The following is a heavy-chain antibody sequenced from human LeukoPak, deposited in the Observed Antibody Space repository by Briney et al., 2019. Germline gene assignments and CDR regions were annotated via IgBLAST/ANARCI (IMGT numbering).Heavy chain of an antibody. Sequence: PSETLPLTCTVSGGSISSSSYYWGWIRQPPGKGLEWIGSIYYSGSTYYNPSLKSRVTISVDTSKNQFSLKLSSVTAADTAVYYCARQGTYYDILTGYRPYPVDYWGQGTLVTVSS. D-gene: IGHD3-9*01. CDR1: GGSISSSSYY. V-gene: IGHV4-39*01. CDR2: IYYSGST. J-gene: IGHJ4*02. CDR3: ARQGTYYDILTGYRPYPVDY.